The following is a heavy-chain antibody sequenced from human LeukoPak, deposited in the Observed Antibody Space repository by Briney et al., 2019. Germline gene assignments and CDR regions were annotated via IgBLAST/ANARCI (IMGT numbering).Heavy chain of an antibody. CDR2: ISSSSSYI. V-gene: IGHV3-21*01. Sequence: GGSLRLSCAASGFTFSSYSMNWVRQAPGKGLEWVSSISSSSSYIHSADSVKGRFTISRDNAKNSLYLQMNSLRAEDTAVYYCARENGGTDYWGQGTLVTVSS. D-gene: IGHD4-23*01. J-gene: IGHJ4*02. CDR3: ARENGGTDY. CDR1: GFTFSSYS.